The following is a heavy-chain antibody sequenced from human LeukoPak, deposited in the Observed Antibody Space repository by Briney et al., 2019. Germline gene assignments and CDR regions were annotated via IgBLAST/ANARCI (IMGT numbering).Heavy chain of an antibody. CDR2: ISGSGGIT. D-gene: IGHD6-13*01. Sequence: PGGSLRLSCAASGFTFSSYGMSWVRQAPGKGLEWVSGISGSGGITYYADSVKGRFTISRDNSKDTLYLQMNSLRAEDTAVYYCAKSGREYSSSWYNFDYWGQGTLVTVSS. CDR3: AKSGREYSSSWYNFDY. J-gene: IGHJ4*02. V-gene: IGHV3-23*01. CDR1: GFTFSSYG.